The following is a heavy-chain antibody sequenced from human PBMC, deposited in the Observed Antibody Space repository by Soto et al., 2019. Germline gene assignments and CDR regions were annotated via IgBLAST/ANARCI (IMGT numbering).Heavy chain of an antibody. D-gene: IGHD6-19*01. V-gene: IGHV4-34*01. CDR3: ARESGIAVAGPSRHFDF. CDR1: GGSFSGYY. J-gene: IGHJ4*02. Sequence: PSETLSLTCAVYGGSFSGYYWTWILQPPGKGLEWIGEINHSGSTNYNPSLKSRGTISVDTSKNQFSLKLSSVTAADTAVYYCARESGIAVAGPSRHFDFWGQGTLVTVSS. CDR2: INHSGST.